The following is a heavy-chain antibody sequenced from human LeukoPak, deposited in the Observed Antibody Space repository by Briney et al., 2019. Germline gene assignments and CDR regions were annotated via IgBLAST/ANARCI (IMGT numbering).Heavy chain of an antibody. Sequence: PGGSLRLSCAASGFTFYHYEMTWVRQAPGKGLEWVSYIYHSGTSILYADSVKGRFTISRDNAKNSLYLQMNSLRAEDTAVYYCAKDARLYGDYVPYFDYWGQGTLVTVSS. D-gene: IGHD4-17*01. J-gene: IGHJ4*02. CDR3: AKDARLYGDYVPYFDY. V-gene: IGHV3-48*03. CDR1: GFTFYHYE. CDR2: IYHSGTSI.